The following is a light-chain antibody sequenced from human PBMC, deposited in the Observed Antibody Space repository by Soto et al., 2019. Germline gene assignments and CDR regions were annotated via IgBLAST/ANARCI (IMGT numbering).Light chain of an antibody. Sequence: ETVLTQSPGTLSLSPGERATLSCRASQSVTNSYLAWFQQKPGQAPRLLIYGASTRATGIPARFSGSGSGTEFTLTISSLQSEDFAVYYCEQYNNWPITFGQGTRLEIK. CDR1: QSVTNSY. CDR2: GAS. CDR3: EQYNNWPIT. J-gene: IGKJ5*01. V-gene: IGKV3-15*01.